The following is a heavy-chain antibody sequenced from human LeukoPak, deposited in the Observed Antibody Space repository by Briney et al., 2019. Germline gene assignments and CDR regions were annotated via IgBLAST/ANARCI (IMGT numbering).Heavy chain of an antibody. J-gene: IGHJ3*02. Sequence: GESLKISCKGSGYSFTNYWIGWVRQMPGKGLEWMGIIYPGDSDTRYNPSFQGQVTISADKSISTAYLQWSSLKASDTAMYYCARVRYDFWRINAFDIWGQGTMVTVSS. CDR3: ARVRYDFWRINAFDI. D-gene: IGHD3-3*01. CDR1: GYSFTNYW. CDR2: IYPGDSDT. V-gene: IGHV5-51*01.